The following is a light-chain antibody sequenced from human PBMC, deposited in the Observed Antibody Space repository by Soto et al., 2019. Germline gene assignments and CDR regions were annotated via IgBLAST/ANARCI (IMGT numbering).Light chain of an antibody. V-gene: IGLV1-44*01. CDR3: AAWEDSLNGPV. CDR2: SNN. CDR1: SSNIGSNT. Sequence: QSVLPQPPSASGTPGQRVTISCSGSSSNIGSNTVNWYQQLPGTATKLLIYSNNQRPSGVPDRFPGAKSGTSASLAISGLQSEDEGDYYCAAWEDSLNGPVFGGGTKLTVL. J-gene: IGLJ2*01.